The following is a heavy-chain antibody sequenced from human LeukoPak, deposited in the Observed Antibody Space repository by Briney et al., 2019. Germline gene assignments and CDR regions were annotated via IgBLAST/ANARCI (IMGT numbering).Heavy chain of an antibody. J-gene: IGHJ4*02. D-gene: IGHD3-10*01. V-gene: IGHV3-23*01. CDR1: GFTFGSYA. Sequence: GGSLRLSCAASGFTFGSYAMSWVRQAPGKGLEWVSAISGSGGSTYYADSVKGRFTISRDNSKNTLYLQMNSLRAEDTAVYYCAKDSLPDYGSGTRNDYWGQGTLVTVSS. CDR2: ISGSGGST. CDR3: AKDSLPDYGSGTRNDY.